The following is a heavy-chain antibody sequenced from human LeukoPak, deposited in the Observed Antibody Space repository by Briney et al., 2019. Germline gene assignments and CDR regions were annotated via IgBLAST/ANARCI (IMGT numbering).Heavy chain of an antibody. Sequence: GGSLRLSCAASGFTFSDCYMSWFRQAPGRGLEWLSYIGGSGADTNYADSVKGRFTTSRDNAKSSLYLQMNSLRAEDTAVYYCAKTLVASPGNTGGPWGQGTLVTVSS. CDR1: GFTFSDCY. V-gene: IGHV3-11*03. CDR2: IGGSGADT. D-gene: IGHD6-6*01. J-gene: IGHJ5*02. CDR3: AKTLVASPGNTGGP.